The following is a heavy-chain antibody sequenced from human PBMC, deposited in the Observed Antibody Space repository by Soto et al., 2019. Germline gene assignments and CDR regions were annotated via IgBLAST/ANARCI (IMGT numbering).Heavy chain of an antibody. CDR2: IDPSDSYT. D-gene: IGHD4-17*01. V-gene: IGHV5-10-1*01. Sequence: GESLKISCKGSGYNFTSYWISWVRQMPGKGLEWMGRIDPSDSYTNYSPSFQGHVTISADKSISTAYLQWSSLKASDTAMYYCASSLRSNYYYSMDVWGQGTTVTVS. CDR1: GYNFTSYW. CDR3: ASSLRSNYYYSMDV. J-gene: IGHJ6*02.